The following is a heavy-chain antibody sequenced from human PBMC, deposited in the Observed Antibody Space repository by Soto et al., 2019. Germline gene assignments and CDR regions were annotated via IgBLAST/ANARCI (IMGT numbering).Heavy chain of an antibody. CDR2: INAGNGNT. V-gene: IGHV1-3*01. CDR3: AQRKNSYGFDY. CDR1: GYTFTSYA. D-gene: IGHD5-18*01. Sequence: ASVKVSCKASGYTFTSYAMPWVRQAPGQRLEWMGWINAGNGNTKYSQKFQGRVTITRDTSASTAYMELSSLRSEDTAVYYCAQRKNSYGFDYWGQGTLVTVSS. J-gene: IGHJ4*02.